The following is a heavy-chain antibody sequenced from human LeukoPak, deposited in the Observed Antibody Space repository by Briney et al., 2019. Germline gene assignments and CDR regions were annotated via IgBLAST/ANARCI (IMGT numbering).Heavy chain of an antibody. D-gene: IGHD3-22*01. J-gene: IGHJ3*02. CDR1: GYSISSGYY. V-gene: IGHV4-38-2*02. CDR3: AREGDDSSGYYINDAFDI. Sequence: MSSETLSLTCTVSGYSISSGYYWGWIRQPPGKVLEWIGSIYHIGSTYDNPSLKSRLTISVDTSKNQFSLKLSSVTAADTAVYYCAREGDDSSGYYINDAFDIWGQGTMVTVSS. CDR2: IYHIGST.